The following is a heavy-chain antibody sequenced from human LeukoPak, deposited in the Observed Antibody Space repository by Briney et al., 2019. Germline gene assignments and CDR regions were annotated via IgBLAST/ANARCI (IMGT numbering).Heavy chain of an antibody. V-gene: IGHV4-39*07. CDR2: IYYSGST. J-gene: IGHJ6*03. D-gene: IGHD1-26*01. CDR1: GGSISSSSYY. CDR3: ARDGSGSYSAYYYYMDV. Sequence: SETLSLTCTVSGGSISSSSYYWGWIRQPPGKGLEWIGSIYYSGSTYYNPSLKSRVTISVDTSKNQFSLKLSSVTAADTAVYYCARDGSGSYSAYYYYMDVWGKGTTVTVSS.